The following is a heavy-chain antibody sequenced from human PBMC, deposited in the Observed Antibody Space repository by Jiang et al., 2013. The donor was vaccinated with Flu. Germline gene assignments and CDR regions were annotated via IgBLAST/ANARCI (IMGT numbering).Heavy chain of an antibody. CDR3: VTGPPDDAFDI. D-gene: IGHD3-10*01. Sequence: SGAEVKEPGSSVKISCKTSGGTFSNYAISWVRQAPGQGLEWMGRIIPILAIANYAQKFQGRVTISADKSTTTTYMEMRSLRSEDTAVYYCVTGPPDDAFDIWGQGTMVTVSS. V-gene: IGHV1-69*04. J-gene: IGHJ3*02. CDR1: GGTFSNYA. CDR2: IIPILAIA.